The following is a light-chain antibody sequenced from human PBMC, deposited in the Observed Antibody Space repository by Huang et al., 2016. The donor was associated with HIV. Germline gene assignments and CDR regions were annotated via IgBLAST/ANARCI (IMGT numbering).Light chain of an antibody. Sequence: HLTQSPPSLSASVGDSVFISCRASQDIGTSLAWYQQRTGSAPKLLISGASTLQAGVPSRFSGDSAGTFFTLFITDLQPEDCATYYSQQLHTFPITFGQGTRLDIK. V-gene: IGKV1-13*02. CDR1: QDIGTS. J-gene: IGKJ5*01. CDR2: GAS. CDR3: QQLHTFPIT.